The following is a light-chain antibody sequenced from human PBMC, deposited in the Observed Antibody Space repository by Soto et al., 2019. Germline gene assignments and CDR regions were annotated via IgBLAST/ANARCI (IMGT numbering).Light chain of an antibody. V-gene: IGLV2-14*01. J-gene: IGLJ3*02. CDR1: SSDVGAYNY. CDR2: EVS. CDR3: SSYTSSTWV. Sequence: QSALTQPASVSGSPGQSITISCTGTSSDVGAYNYVSWYQQHPGKAPKLMIYEVSNRPSGVSNRFSGSKSGNTASLTISGLQAEDEADYYCSSYTSSTWVFGGGTQLTVL.